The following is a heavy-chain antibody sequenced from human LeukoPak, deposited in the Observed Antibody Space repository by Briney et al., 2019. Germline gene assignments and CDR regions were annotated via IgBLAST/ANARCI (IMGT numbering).Heavy chain of an antibody. D-gene: IGHD6-19*01. V-gene: IGHV3-48*03. Sequence: QTGGSLRLSCAASGFTFSSYEMNWARQAPGKGLEWVSYISSSGSTIYYADSVKGRFTIFRDNAKNSLYLQMNSLRAEDTAVYYCARDLSSGLYWGQGTLVTVSS. CDR3: ARDLSSGLY. J-gene: IGHJ4*02. CDR2: ISSSGSTI. CDR1: GFTFSSYE.